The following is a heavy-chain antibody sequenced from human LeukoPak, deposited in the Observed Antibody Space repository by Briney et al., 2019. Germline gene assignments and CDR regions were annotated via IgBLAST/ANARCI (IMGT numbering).Heavy chain of an antibody. J-gene: IGHJ6*02. CDR1: GFTFDDYA. D-gene: IGHD3-22*01. CDR3: AKDHTSGYPMTGMDV. V-gene: IGHV3-9*01. Sequence: PGGSLRLSCAASGFTFDDYAMHWVRQAPGKGLEWVSGISWNSGSIGYADSVKGRFTISRANAKNSLYLQMNSLRAEDTALYYCAKDHTSGYPMTGMDVWGQGTTVTVSS. CDR2: ISWNSGSI.